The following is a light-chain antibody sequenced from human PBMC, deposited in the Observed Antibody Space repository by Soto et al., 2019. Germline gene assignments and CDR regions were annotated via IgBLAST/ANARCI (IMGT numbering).Light chain of an antibody. CDR3: ASYTVSGTLI. Sequence: QSALTQPASVSGSPGLSITISCTGTSNDVGGYDYVSWYRQHPDRAPRLLIYEVTNRPSGISDRFSGSRSGNTASLTISGLQADDEADYYRASYTVSGTLIFGGGTKLTVL. V-gene: IGLV2-14*01. CDR2: EVT. J-gene: IGLJ2*01. CDR1: SNDVGGYDY.